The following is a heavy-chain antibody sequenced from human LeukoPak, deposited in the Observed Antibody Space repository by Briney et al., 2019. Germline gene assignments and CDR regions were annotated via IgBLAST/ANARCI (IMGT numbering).Heavy chain of an antibody. V-gene: IGHV3-64D*06. CDR1: GLTFSSYA. Sequence: GGSLRLSCSASGLTFSSYAMHWVRQAPGKGLEYVSAISSNGGSTYYADSVKGRFTISRDNSKNTLYLQMSSRRAEDTAVYYCRVVAATADYFDYWGQGTLVTVSS. J-gene: IGHJ4*02. CDR3: RVVAATADYFDY. CDR2: ISSNGGST. D-gene: IGHD2-15*01.